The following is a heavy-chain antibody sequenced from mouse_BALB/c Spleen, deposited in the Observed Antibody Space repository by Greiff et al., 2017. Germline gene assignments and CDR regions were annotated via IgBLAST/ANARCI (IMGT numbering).Heavy chain of an antibody. D-gene: IGHD1-1*01. Sequence: EVKLMESGPSLVKPSQTLSLTCSVTGDSITSGYWNWIRKFPGNKLEYMGYISYSGSTYYNPSLKSRISITRDTSKNQYYLQLNSVTTEDTATYYCARNYGSTHYFDYWGQGTTLTVSS. CDR1: GDSITSGY. J-gene: IGHJ2*01. CDR3: ARNYGSTHYFDY. CDR2: ISYSGST. V-gene: IGHV3-8*02.